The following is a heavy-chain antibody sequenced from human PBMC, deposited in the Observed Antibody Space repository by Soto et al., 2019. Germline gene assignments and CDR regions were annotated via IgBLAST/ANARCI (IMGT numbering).Heavy chain of an antibody. CDR2: IYYSGTH. J-gene: IGHJ4*02. Sequence: SETLSLTCYVSGGSIKNYYWSWVRQPPGKGLEWIGYIYYSGTHNYNPSLESRLTTSVDTSKNQFSLSLSSVTAADTAVYYCARVQMATLYFDHWGQGTLVTVSS. V-gene: IGHV4-59*01. CDR3: ARVQMATLYFDH. D-gene: IGHD5-12*01. CDR1: GGSIKNYY.